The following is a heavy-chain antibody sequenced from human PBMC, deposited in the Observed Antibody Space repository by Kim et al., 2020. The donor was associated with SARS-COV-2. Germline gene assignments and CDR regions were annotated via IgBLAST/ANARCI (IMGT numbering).Heavy chain of an antibody. CDR3: ARDLSSSSWYGDDAFDI. Sequence: GGSLRLSCAASGFTFSSYSMNWVRQAPGKGLEWVSSISSSSSYIYYADSVKGRFTISRDNAKNSLYLQMNSLRAEDTAVYYCARDLSSSSWYGDDAFDIWGQGTMVTVSS. D-gene: IGHD6-13*01. CDR2: ISSSSSYI. CDR1: GFTFSSYS. V-gene: IGHV3-21*01. J-gene: IGHJ3*02.